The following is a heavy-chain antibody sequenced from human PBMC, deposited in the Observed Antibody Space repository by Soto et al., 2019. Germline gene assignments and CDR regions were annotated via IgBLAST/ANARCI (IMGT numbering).Heavy chain of an antibody. Sequence: GGSLRLSCVASGFTFSGDWMHWVRQVPGKGLVWVSRISPDGTTTYYADSVKGRFTISRDNAKNTLYLQMSGLRADDTAVYYCSRGRSPYYGYFDPWGPGTLVTVSS. CDR1: GFTFSGDW. CDR2: ISPDGTTT. D-gene: IGHD3-3*01. V-gene: IGHV3-74*01. J-gene: IGHJ5*02. CDR3: SRGRSPYYGYFDP.